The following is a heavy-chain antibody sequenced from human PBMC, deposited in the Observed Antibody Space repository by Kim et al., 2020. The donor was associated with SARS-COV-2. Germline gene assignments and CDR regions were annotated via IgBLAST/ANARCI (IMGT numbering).Heavy chain of an antibody. D-gene: IGHD6-19*01. CDR3: AKDQAIAVAGTGMDV. Sequence: LSLTCAASGFTFSSYGMHWVRQAPGKGLEWVAVISYDGSNKYYADSVKGRFTISRDNSKNTLYLQMNSLRAEDTAVYYCAKDQAIAVAGTGMDVWGQGTTVTVSS. V-gene: IGHV3-30*18. CDR1: GFTFSSYG. J-gene: IGHJ6*02. CDR2: ISYDGSNK.